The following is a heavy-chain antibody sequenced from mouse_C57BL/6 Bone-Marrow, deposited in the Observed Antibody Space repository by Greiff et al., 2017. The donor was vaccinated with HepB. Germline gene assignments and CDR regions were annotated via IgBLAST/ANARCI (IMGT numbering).Heavy chain of an antibody. D-gene: IGHD1-1*02. Sequence: EVNVVESEGGLVQPGSSMKLSCTASGFTFSDYYMAWVRQVPEKGLEWVANINYDGSSTYYLDSLKSRFIISRDNAKNILYLQMSSLKSEDTATYYCAREGRGNYGYFDVWGTGTTVTVSS. V-gene: IGHV5-16*01. CDR2: INYDGSST. CDR1: GFTFSDYY. J-gene: IGHJ1*03. CDR3: AREGRGNYGYFDV.